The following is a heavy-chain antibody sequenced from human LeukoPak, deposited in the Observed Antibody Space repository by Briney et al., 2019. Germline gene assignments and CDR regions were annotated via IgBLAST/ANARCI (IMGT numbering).Heavy chain of an antibody. CDR2: ISSSSSTI. V-gene: IGHV3-48*01. CDR3: ARVLHY. Sequence: GGSLRLSCAASGFTFSSYGMHWVRQAPGKGLEWVSYISSSSSTIYYADSVKGRFTISRDNAKNSLYLQMNSLRAEDTAVYYCARVLHYWGQGTLVTVSS. CDR1: GFTFSSYG. J-gene: IGHJ4*02.